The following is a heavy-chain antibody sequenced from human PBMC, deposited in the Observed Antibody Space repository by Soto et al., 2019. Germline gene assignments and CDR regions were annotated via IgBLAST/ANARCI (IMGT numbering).Heavy chain of an antibody. Sequence: SETLSLTCTVSGGSISSGDYYWSWIRQPPGKGLEWIGYIYYSGSTYYNPSLKSRVTISVDTSKNQFSLKLSSVTAADTAVYYCARERIRFLEWLLYRAHDAFDIWGQGTMATVSS. CDR2: IYYSGST. J-gene: IGHJ3*02. CDR1: GGSISSGDYY. D-gene: IGHD3-3*01. CDR3: ARERIRFLEWLLYRAHDAFDI. V-gene: IGHV4-30-4*01.